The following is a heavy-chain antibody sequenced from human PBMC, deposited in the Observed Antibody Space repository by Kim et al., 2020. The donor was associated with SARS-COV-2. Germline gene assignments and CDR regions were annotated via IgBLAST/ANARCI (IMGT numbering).Heavy chain of an antibody. CDR2: ISSSSNSI. V-gene: IGHV3-48*02. J-gene: IGHJ3*02. Sequence: GGSLRLSCAASGFTFNTYTMNWVRQAPGKGLEWVSNISSSSNSIYYADSVKGRFTISRDNAKNSLYLQMNSLRDEDTAVYYCARGAGGESYPPDAFDIWGQGTMVTVSS. CDR3: ARGAGGESYPPDAFDI. CDR1: GFTFNTYT. D-gene: IGHD3-10*01.